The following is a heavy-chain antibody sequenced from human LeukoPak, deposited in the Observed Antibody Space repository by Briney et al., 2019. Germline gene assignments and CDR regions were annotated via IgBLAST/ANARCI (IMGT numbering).Heavy chain of an antibody. CDR3: ARWAVNSVGGEYFDY. CDR1: GGSFSGYY. D-gene: IGHD3-16*01. V-gene: IGHV4-34*01. J-gene: IGHJ4*02. CDR2: INHSGST. Sequence: SETLSLTCAVYGGSFSGYYWSWIRQPPGKGLEWIGEINHSGSTNYNPSLKSRVTISVDTSKNQFSLKLSSVTAADTAVYYCARWAVNSVGGEYFDYWGQGTLVTVSS.